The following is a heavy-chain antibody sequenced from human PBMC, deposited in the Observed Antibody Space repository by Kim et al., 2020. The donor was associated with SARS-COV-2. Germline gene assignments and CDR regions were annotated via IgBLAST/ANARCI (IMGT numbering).Heavy chain of an antibody. J-gene: IGHJ6*02. D-gene: IGHD2-21*02. Sequence: GGSLRLSCAASGFTFDDYTMHWVRQAPAKGLEWVSLISWDGGSTYYADSVKGRFTISRDNSKNSLYLQMNSLRTEDTALYYCAKDVCGGDCYKRRGAYYYYGMDVWGQGTTVTVSS. V-gene: IGHV3-43*01. CDR1: GFTFDDYT. CDR3: AKDVCGGDCYKRRGAYYYYGMDV. CDR2: ISWDGGST.